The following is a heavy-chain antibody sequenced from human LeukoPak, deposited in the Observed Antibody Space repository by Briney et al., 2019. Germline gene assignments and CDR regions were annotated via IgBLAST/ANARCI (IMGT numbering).Heavy chain of an antibody. CDR1: GGSFSGYY. D-gene: IGHD2-15*01. CDR3: VRASWGLWPHMVVVRSFDY. CDR2: INHSGST. Sequence: SETLSLTCAVYGGSFSGYYWSWIRQPPGKGLEWIGEINHSGSTNYNPSLKSRVTISVDTSKNQFSLKLSSVTAADTAVYYCVRASWGLWPHMVVVRSFDYWGQGTLVTVSS. V-gene: IGHV4-34*01. J-gene: IGHJ4*02.